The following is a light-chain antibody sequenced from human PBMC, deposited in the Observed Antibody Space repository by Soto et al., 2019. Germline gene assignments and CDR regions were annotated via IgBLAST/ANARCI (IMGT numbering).Light chain of an antibody. CDR2: DAS. V-gene: IGKV3-11*01. CDR1: QSVSSY. J-gene: IGKJ4*01. Sequence: EIVLTQSPATLSLSPGERATLSCRASQSVSSYLAWYQQKPCQAPRLLMYDASNRATGIPARFSGSGSGTDCTLTNSSLESEDFAVYYCQQRSNWPLTCGGGTKVEIK. CDR3: QQRSNWPLT.